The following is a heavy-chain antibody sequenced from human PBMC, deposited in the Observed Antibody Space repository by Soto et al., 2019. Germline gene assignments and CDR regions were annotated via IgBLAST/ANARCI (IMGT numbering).Heavy chain of an antibody. CDR1: GYRFTNYW. Sequence: PGESLKISCKASGYRFTNYWIGWVRQMPGKGLEWMGIIYPGDSDTRYSPSFQGQVTISADKSINTAYLQWSSLRASDTAMYYCTRRGDSGGYMDHWGQGILVTVSS. D-gene: IGHD2-15*01. J-gene: IGHJ4*02. CDR2: IYPGDSDT. V-gene: IGHV5-51*01. CDR3: TRRGDSGGYMDH.